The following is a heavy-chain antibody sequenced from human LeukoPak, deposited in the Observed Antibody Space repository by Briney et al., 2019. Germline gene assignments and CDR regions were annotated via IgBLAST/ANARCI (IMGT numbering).Heavy chain of an antibody. CDR3: ARDRVYYDSSGLKNAFDI. CDR2: IIPIFGTA. Sequence: ASVKVSCKASGGTFSSYAISWVRQAPGQGLEWMGGIIPIFGTANYAQKFQGRVTITTDESTSTAYMELSSLRSEDTAVYYCARDRVYYDSSGLKNAFDIWGQGTMVTVSS. CDR1: GGTFSSYA. V-gene: IGHV1-69*05. D-gene: IGHD3-22*01. J-gene: IGHJ3*02.